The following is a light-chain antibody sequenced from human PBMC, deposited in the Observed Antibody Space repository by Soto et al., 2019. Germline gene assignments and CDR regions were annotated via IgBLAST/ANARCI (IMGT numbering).Light chain of an antibody. Sequence: EIVLTQSPATLSLSPCERATLSCRASQSVSSYLAWYQQKPGQAPRLLIYDASNWATGIPSRFSGSGSGTDFTLTITSLQPEDFAVYYCQQRYNWPLTFGGGTKVDIK. J-gene: IGKJ4*01. CDR1: QSVSSY. CDR3: QQRYNWPLT. CDR2: DAS. V-gene: IGKV3-11*01.